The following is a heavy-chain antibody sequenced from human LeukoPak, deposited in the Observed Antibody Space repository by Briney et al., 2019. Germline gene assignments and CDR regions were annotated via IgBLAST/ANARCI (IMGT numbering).Heavy chain of an antibody. Sequence: ASVKVSCKVSGYSITELSTHWMRQAPGKGLEWMGGFDPGSGEIIYEQKLQDRVTMTENTSTDTAYMELSSLRSEDTALYYCATGTHYGLLPFWGQGTLVTVSS. J-gene: IGHJ4*02. V-gene: IGHV1-24*01. CDR2: FDPGSGEI. CDR1: GYSITELS. CDR3: ATGTHYGLLPF. D-gene: IGHD4-17*01.